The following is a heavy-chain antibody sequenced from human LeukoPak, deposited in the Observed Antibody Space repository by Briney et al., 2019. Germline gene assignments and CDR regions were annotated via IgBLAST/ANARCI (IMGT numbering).Heavy chain of an antibody. V-gene: IGHV1-69*04. CDR2: IIPIFGIA. Sequence: PGSSVKVSCKATGGNFRSYALSWMRQGTRPGLEWKGRIIPIFGIANYAQKFQGRVTITADKSTSTAYMELSSLRSEDTAVYYCARDSDYGGFLPWGQGTLVTVSS. CDR3: ARDSDYGGFLP. CDR1: GGNFRSYA. D-gene: IGHD4-23*01. J-gene: IGHJ5*02.